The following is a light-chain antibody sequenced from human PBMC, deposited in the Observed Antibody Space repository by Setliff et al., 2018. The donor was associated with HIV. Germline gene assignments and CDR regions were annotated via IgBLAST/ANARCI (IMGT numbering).Light chain of an antibody. V-gene: IGLV1-47*01. J-gene: IGLJ1*01. Sequence: QSVLTQPPSASGTPGQRVTISCSGSSPNIGSNHVYWYQQLPGTTPKLLIYRNNQRPSGVPDRFSGSKSGTSASLAISGLRSEDEADYFCAAWDDSLSGSYVFGAGTKVTVL. CDR3: AAWDDSLSGSYV. CDR2: RNN. CDR1: SPNIGSNH.